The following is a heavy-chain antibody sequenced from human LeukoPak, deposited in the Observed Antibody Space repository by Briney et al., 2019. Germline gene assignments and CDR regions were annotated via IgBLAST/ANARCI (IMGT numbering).Heavy chain of an antibody. D-gene: IGHD6-19*01. V-gene: IGHV4-4*07. CDR2: IHTSGST. J-gene: IGHJ4*02. CDR3: ARSSGWRLKFDY. Sequence: PSETLSLTCTVSGGSISGYFWSWIRQPAGKGLEWIGRIHTSGSTNYNPSLKSRVTISVDTSKNQFSLKLSSVTAADTAVYYCARSSGWRLKFDYWGQGTLVTVSS. CDR1: GGSISGYF.